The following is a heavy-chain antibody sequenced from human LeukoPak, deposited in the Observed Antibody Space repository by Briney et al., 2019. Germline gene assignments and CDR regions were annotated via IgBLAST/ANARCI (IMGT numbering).Heavy chain of an antibody. Sequence: SETLSLTCAVSGDSISSTSWWSWVRQPPGKGLEWIGEIYHSGTTNYNPSLKSRVTISFDTSKNQFSLNLRSVTAADTAVYYCANKVYCSTTSCYPAGYWGQGTLVTVSS. CDR1: GDSISSTSW. CDR2: IYHSGTT. D-gene: IGHD2-2*01. V-gene: IGHV4-4*02. J-gene: IGHJ4*02. CDR3: ANKVYCSTTSCYPAGY.